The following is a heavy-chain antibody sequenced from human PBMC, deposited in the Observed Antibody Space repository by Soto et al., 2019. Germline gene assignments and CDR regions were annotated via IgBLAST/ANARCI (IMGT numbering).Heavy chain of an antibody. CDR2: IIPIFGTA. J-gene: IGHJ6*02. D-gene: IGHD3-16*02. Sequence: QVQLVQSGAEVKKPGSSVKVSCKASGGTFSSYAISWVRQAPGQGLEWMGGIIPIFGTANYAQKFQGRVTITADESTSTAYMELSSLRSEDTAVYYCARGTYYDYVWGSYRPSNYYDMDVWGQGTTVTVSS. V-gene: IGHV1-69*01. CDR3: ARGTYYDYVWGSYRPSNYYDMDV. CDR1: GGTFSSYA.